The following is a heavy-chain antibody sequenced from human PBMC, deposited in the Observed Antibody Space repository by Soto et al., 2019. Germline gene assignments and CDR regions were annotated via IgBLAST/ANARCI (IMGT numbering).Heavy chain of an antibody. CDR3: SREGGSASYRCYAMDV. CDR2: IIPNVGAA. D-gene: IGHD3-10*01. J-gene: IGHJ6*02. Sequence: QVQLVQSGAEVKKPGSSVKVSCKASGGTFSSYSITWVRQAPGQGLEWMGGIIPNVGAANYAQKFQGRVTITAHESTSTANMELSSLRSADTAVYYCSREGGSASYRCYAMDVWGQGTTVTVSS. CDR1: GGTFSSYS. V-gene: IGHV1-69*12.